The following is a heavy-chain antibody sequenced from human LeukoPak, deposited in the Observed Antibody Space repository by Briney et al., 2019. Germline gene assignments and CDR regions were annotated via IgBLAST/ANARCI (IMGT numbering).Heavy chain of an antibody. CDR2: IYPGDSDT. CDR3: ARLEMATISPDAFDI. CDR1: GYRFTSYW. D-gene: IGHD5-24*01. V-gene: IGHV5-51*01. J-gene: IGHJ3*02. Sequence: GESLKISCKGSGYRFTSYWIGWVRQMHGKGLEWMGIIYPGDSDTRYSPSFQGQVTISADKSISTAYLQWSSLKASDTAMYYCARLEMATISPDAFDIWGQGTMVTVSS.